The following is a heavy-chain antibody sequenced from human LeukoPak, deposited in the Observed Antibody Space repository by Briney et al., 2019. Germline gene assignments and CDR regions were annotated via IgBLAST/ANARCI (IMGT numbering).Heavy chain of an antibody. Sequence: GSLRLSCAASGFTFSSYAMSWVRQAPGKGLEWVSGISGSGGGRYYADSVKGRFTISRDNSKNTLYLQMNNLRAEDTAVYYCAKGVDASGIYYYFYMDVWGKGTTVTVSS. D-gene: IGHD3-16*01. CDR2: ISGSGGGR. CDR3: AKGVDASGIYYYFYMDV. J-gene: IGHJ6*03. V-gene: IGHV3-23*01. CDR1: GFTFSSYA.